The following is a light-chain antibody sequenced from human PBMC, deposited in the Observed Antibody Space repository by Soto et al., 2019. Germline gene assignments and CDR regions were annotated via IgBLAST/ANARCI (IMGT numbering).Light chain of an antibody. Sequence: DIVMTQSPDALAVSLGERATINCKSSQNILHSSNNNNYLAWYQQKPGQPPKLLIYWASTRESGVPDRFSGSGSGTDFTLTISSLQAEDVAVYYCQQYYSTPQTFGQGTKVEVK. CDR1: QNILHSSNNNNY. CDR2: WAS. CDR3: QQYYSTPQT. J-gene: IGKJ1*01. V-gene: IGKV4-1*01.